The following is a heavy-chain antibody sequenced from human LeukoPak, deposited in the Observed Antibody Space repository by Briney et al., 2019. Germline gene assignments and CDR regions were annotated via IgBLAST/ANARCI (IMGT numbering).Heavy chain of an antibody. D-gene: IGHD4-23*01. V-gene: IGHV3-23*01. CDR1: GFTFSSYG. CDR3: AKVVTQADDAFDI. Sequence: PGGSLRLSCAASGFTFSSYGMSWVRQAPGKGLEWVSAISGSGGSTYYADSVKGRFTISRDNSKNTLYLQMNSLRAEDTAVYYCAKVVTQADDAFDIWGQGTMVTVSS. CDR2: ISGSGGST. J-gene: IGHJ3*02.